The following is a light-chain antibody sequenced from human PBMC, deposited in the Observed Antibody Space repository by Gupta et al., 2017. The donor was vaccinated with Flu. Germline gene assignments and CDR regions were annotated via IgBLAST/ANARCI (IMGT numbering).Light chain of an antibody. CDR2: EVS. V-gene: IGLV2-14*01. J-gene: IGLJ3*02. CDR3: SSFTSTSTLL. Sequence: DHQPPVKCHKLIVYEVSMRPSGVSNRFSGSKSGNTASLTISELKAEDEADYYFSSFTSTSTLLFGGGTKLTVL.